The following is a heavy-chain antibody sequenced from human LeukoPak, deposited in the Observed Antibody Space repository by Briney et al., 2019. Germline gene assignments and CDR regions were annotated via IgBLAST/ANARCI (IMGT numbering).Heavy chain of an antibody. D-gene: IGHD2-21*01. CDR1: GYTFTSYG. Sequence: GASVKVSCKASGYTFTSYGISWVRQAPGQGLEWMGWISAYNGNTNYAQKLQGRVTVTTDTSTSTAYMELRSLRSDDTAVYYCARSAVVIAHNADWFDPWGQGTLVTVSS. J-gene: IGHJ5*02. V-gene: IGHV1-18*01. CDR2: ISAYNGNT. CDR3: ARSAVVIAHNADWFDP.